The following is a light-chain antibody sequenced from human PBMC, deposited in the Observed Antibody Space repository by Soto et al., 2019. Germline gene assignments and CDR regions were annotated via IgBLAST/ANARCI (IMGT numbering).Light chain of an antibody. CDR2: GAS. CDR3: QQYGNSPQT. V-gene: IGKV3-20*01. Sequence: EIVLAQSPGTLSFSPGERATLSCRASQSVSSSYLDWYQQKPGKAPRLLIYGASSRATGIPNRFSGSGSGTDFTLTISRLEPEDFAVYYCQQYGNSPQTFGQGTKVDIK. CDR1: QSVSSSY. J-gene: IGKJ1*01.